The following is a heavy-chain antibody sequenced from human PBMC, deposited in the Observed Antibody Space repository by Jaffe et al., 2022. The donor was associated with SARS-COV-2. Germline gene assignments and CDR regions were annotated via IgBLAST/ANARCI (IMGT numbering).Heavy chain of an antibody. Sequence: EVQLVQSGAEVKKPGQSLTISCKGSGYNFATHWIAWVRQLPGRGLECVGIIYPGDYDTRYSPSFRGLVSISVDKSINTAFLRWGSLRASDTAMYYCARASSGVSNPYHPDFWGQGTLVTVSS. D-gene: IGHD6-25*01. J-gene: IGHJ4*02. CDR1: GYNFATHW. V-gene: IGHV5-51*01. CDR3: ARASSGVSNPYHPDF. CDR2: IYPGDYDT.